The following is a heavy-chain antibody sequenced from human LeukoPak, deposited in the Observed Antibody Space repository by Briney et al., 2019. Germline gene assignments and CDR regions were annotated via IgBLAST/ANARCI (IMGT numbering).Heavy chain of an antibody. J-gene: IGHJ5*02. CDR1: GFTFSSYS. V-gene: IGHV3-21*01. Sequence: GGSLRLSCAASGFTFSSYSMNWVRRAPGKGLEWVSSISSSSSYIYYADSVKGRFTISRDNAKNSLYLQMNSLRAEDTAVYYCARGRDISSSWFPNWFDPWGQGTLVTVSS. CDR2: ISSSSSYI. CDR3: ARGRDISSSWFPNWFDP. D-gene: IGHD6-13*01.